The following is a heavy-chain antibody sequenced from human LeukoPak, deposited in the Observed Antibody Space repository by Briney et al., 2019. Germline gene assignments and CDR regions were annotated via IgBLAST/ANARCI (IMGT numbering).Heavy chain of an antibody. D-gene: IGHD5-12*01. CDR2: ISGSGGST. J-gene: IGHJ4*02. CDR1: GFTFSSYA. CDR3: ARARGGYSGYRAGNYFDY. Sequence: GGSLRLSCAASGFTFSSYAMSWVRQAPGKGLEWVSAISGSGGSTYYADSVKGRFTISRDNSKNTLYLQMNSLRAEDTAVYYCARARGGYSGYRAGNYFDYWGQGTLVTVSS. V-gene: IGHV3-23*01.